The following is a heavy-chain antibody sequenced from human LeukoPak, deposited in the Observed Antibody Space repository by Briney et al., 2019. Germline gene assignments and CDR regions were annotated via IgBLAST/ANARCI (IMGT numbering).Heavy chain of an antibody. CDR3: IYDTYGSGTALDY. V-gene: IGHV1-2*02. CDR1: GYTFTGYY. J-gene: IGHJ4*02. Sequence: ASVKVSCKASGYTFTGYYMHWVRQAPGQGLEWMGWINPNSGGTNYAQKFQGRVTMTRDTSISTAYMELSRLRSDDTAVYYCIYDTYGSGTALDYWGQGTLVTVSS. D-gene: IGHD3-10*01. CDR2: INPNSGGT.